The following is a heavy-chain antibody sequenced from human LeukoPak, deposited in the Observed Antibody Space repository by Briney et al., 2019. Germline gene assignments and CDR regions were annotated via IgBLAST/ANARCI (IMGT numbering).Heavy chain of an antibody. CDR3: ARDTTISRIAVAGTLDY. CDR1: GFTFSNYG. CDR2: IKQDGSEK. D-gene: IGHD6-19*01. Sequence: GGSLRLSCAASGFTFSNYGMHWVRQAPGKGLEWVASIKQDGSEKYYVDSVKGRFTISRDNAKNSLYLQMNSLRAGDTAVYYCARDTTISRIAVAGTLDYWGQGTLVTVSS. V-gene: IGHV3-7*01. J-gene: IGHJ4*02.